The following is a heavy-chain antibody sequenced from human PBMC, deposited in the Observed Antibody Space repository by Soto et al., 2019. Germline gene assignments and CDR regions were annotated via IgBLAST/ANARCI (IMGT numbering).Heavy chain of an antibody. V-gene: IGHV1-18*01. D-gene: IGHD3-3*01. Sequence: ASVKVSCKASGYTFTSYGTSWVRQAPGQGLEWMGWISAYNGNTNYAQKLQGRVTMTTDTSTSTAYMELRSLRSDDTAVYYCARRTGHYDFWSGYYTLDYYYYGMDVWGQGTTVTDSS. CDR1: GYTFTSYG. CDR3: ARRTGHYDFWSGYYTLDYYYYGMDV. J-gene: IGHJ6*02. CDR2: ISAYNGNT.